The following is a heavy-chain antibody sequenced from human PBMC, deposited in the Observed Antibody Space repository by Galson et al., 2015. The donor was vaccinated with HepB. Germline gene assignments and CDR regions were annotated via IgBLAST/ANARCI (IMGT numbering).Heavy chain of an antibody. CDR1: GFTFSSYW. CDR3: ARAAYGDYSDY. D-gene: IGHD4-17*01. Sequence: TLRLSCAASGFTFSSYWMSWVRQAPGKGLEWVASIKQDGSEKYYVDSVKGRFTISRDNAKNSLYLQMNSLRAEDTAVYYCARAAYGDYSDYWGQGTLVTVSS. CDR2: IKQDGSEK. V-gene: IGHV3-7*01. J-gene: IGHJ4*02.